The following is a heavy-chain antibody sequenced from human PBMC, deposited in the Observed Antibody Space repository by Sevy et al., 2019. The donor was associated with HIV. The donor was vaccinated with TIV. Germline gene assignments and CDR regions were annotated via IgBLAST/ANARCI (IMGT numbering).Heavy chain of an antibody. J-gene: IGHJ5*02. CDR3: ARDSSSGWYLNWFDP. D-gene: IGHD6-19*01. V-gene: IGHV3-7*01. Sequence: GGSLRLSCAASGFTFSSYWMSWVRQAPGKGLEWVANIKQDGSEKYYVDSVKGRFTISRDNAKNSLYLQMNSLRAEDTAVYYCARDSSSGWYLNWFDPWGQGTLVTVSS. CDR1: GFTFSSYW. CDR2: IKQDGSEK.